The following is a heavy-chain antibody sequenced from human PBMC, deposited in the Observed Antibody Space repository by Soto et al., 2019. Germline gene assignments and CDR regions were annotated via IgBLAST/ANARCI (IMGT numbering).Heavy chain of an antibody. CDR2: IYYSGST. Sequence: SETLSLTCTVSGGSISSYYWSWIRQPPGKGLEWIGYIYYSGSTNYNPSLKSRVTISVDTSKNQFSLKLSSVTDADTAVYYCARDLGRNWFDPWGQGTLVTVSS. J-gene: IGHJ5*02. CDR1: GGSISSYY. V-gene: IGHV4-59*01. CDR3: ARDLGRNWFDP.